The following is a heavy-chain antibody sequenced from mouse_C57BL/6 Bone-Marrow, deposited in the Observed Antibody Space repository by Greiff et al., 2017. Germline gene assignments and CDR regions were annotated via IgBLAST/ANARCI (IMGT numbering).Heavy chain of an antibody. CDR1: GYTFTSYG. V-gene: IGHV1-81*01. CDR3: ARGGTGTWGFDY. Sequence: VQLVESGAELARPGASVKLSCKASGYTFTSYGISWVKQRTGQGLEWIGEIYPRSGNTYYNEKFKGKATLTADKSSSTAYMELRSLTSEDSAVYFCARGGTGTWGFDYWGQGTTLTVSS. J-gene: IGHJ2*01. D-gene: IGHD4-1*01. CDR2: IYPRSGNT.